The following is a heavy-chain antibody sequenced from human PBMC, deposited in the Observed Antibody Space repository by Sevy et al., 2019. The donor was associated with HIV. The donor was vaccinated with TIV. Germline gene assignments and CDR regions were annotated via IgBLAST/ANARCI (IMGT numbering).Heavy chain of an antibody. V-gene: IGHV3-33*01. CDR3: ARDQQDSSYGMDV. J-gene: IGHJ6*02. CDR2: IWYDGSNK. CDR1: GFTFSSYG. D-gene: IGHD6-13*01. Sequence: GGSLRLSCAASGFTFSSYGMRWVRQAPGKGLEWVAVIWYDGSNKYYADSVKGRFTISRDNSKNTLYLQMNSLRAEDTAVYYCARDQQDSSYGMDVWGQGTTVTVSS.